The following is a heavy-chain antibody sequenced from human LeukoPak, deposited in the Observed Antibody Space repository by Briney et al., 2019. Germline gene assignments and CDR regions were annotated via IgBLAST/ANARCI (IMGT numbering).Heavy chain of an antibody. D-gene: IGHD3-22*01. CDR1: GGSISSGGYY. V-gene: IGHV4-31*03. J-gene: IGHJ4*02. Sequence: PSETLSLTCTVSGGSISSGGYYWSWIRQHPGKGLEWIGYIYYSGSTYYNPSLKSRVTISVDTSKNQFSLKLSSVTAADTAVFYCARRSYYDSSAIFDYWGQGTLVTVSS. CDR3: ARRSYYDSSAIFDY. CDR2: IYYSGST.